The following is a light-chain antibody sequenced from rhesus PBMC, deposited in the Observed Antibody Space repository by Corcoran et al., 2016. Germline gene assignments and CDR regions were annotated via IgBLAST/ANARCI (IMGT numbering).Light chain of an antibody. Sequence: DIQMTQSPSSLSASVGDRVTITCRASQGISNWLAWYQQKPGKAPKLLSHRTFSLGAGVPSRFSGSGSGSDFTLTIRSLQPEDIATYYCQQYETSPVTFGGGTKVDLK. CDR2: RTF. V-gene: IGKV1-69*01. CDR3: QQYETSPVT. CDR1: QGISNW. J-gene: IGKJ4*01.